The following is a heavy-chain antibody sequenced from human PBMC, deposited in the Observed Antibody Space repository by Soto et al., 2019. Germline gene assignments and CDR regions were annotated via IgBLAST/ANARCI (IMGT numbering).Heavy chain of an antibody. V-gene: IGHV4-31*03. Sequence: SETLSLTCTVSGGSITSGGYCWTWIRQHPVKGLEWMGHIYYSGSTSYNPSLKSRITISIDTSKNQFSLKLTSVTAADTAVYYCARDGDYFGSGSPPLLSKWGQGTLVTVSS. J-gene: IGHJ4*02. CDR2: IYYSGST. CDR3: ARDGDYFGSGSPPLLSK. D-gene: IGHD3-10*01. CDR1: GGSITSGGYC.